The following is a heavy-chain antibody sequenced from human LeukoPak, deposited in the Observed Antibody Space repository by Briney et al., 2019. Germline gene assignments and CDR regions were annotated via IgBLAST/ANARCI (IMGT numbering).Heavy chain of an antibody. CDR2: INPNSGGT. CDR1: GYTFTGYY. D-gene: IGHD6-13*01. V-gene: IGHV1-2*04. Sequence: ASVKVSCKASGYTFTGYYMHWVRQAPGQGLEWMGWINPNSGGTNYAQKFQGWVTMTRDTSVSTAYMELSRLRSDDTAVYYCARVGGIAAADAFDIWGQGTMVTVSS. J-gene: IGHJ3*02. CDR3: ARVGGIAAADAFDI.